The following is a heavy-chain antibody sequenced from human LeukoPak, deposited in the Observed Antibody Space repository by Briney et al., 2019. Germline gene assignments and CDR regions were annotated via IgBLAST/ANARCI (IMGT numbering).Heavy chain of an antibody. CDR3: ARDEGMATIWGLLDY. CDR2: ISSSSSYI. Sequence: QSGGSLRLSCAASGFTFSSYSMNWVRQAPGKGLEWVSSISSSSSYIYYADSVKGRFTISRDNSKNTLYLQMNSLRAEDTAVYYCARDEGMATIWGLLDYWGQGTLVTVSS. V-gene: IGHV3-21*01. J-gene: IGHJ4*02. D-gene: IGHD5-24*01. CDR1: GFTFSSYS.